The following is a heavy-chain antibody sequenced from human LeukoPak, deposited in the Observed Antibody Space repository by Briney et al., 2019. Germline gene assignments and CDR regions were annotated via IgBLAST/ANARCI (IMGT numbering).Heavy chain of an antibody. CDR2: INHSGST. CDR3: ARGIRRTTMVRGVAYNWFDP. Sequence: PSETLSLTCAVYGGSFSGYYWSWIRQPPGKGLEWIGEINHSGSTNYNPSLRSRVTISVDTSKNQFSLKLNSVTAADTAVYYCARGIRRTTMVRGVAYNWFDPWGQGTLVTVSS. D-gene: IGHD3-10*01. CDR1: GGSFSGYY. J-gene: IGHJ5*02. V-gene: IGHV4-34*01.